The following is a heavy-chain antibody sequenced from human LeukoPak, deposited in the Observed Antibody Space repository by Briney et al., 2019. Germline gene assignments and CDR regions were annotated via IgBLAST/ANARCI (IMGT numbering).Heavy chain of an antibody. V-gene: IGHV1-69*13. D-gene: IGHD6-13*01. Sequence: EASVKVSCKASGGTFSSYAISWVRQAPGHGLEWMGVIIPIFGTANYAQKFQGRVTITADESTSTAYMELSSLRSEDTAVYYCAGGWYPPYYYGMDVWGQGTTVTVSS. CDR2: IIPIFGTA. J-gene: IGHJ6*02. CDR1: GGTFSSYA. CDR3: AGGWYPPYYYGMDV.